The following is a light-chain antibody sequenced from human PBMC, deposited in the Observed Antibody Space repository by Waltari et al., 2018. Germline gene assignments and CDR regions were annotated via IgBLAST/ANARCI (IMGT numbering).Light chain of an antibody. CDR2: DGS. J-gene: IGKJ1*01. Sequence: DIQMTPSPSSLSASVGDRVTITCQASRDINNYLNWYQQKPGKAPKLLIYDGSTLETGVPSRFSGSGSGTDFVFTISRLQPEDIATYYCQHYDGVPPWTFGQGTRVDFK. CDR1: RDINNY. V-gene: IGKV1-33*01. CDR3: QHYDGVPPWT.